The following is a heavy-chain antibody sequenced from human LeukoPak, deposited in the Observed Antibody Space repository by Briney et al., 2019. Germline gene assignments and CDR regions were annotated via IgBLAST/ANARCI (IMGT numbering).Heavy chain of an antibody. J-gene: IGHJ4*02. CDR3: ARGPSVAAHLDY. D-gene: IGHD5-12*01. V-gene: IGHV4-4*02. CDR2: IYHHGAT. CDR1: GGSISSNNW. Sequence: PSGTLSLTCAVSGGSISSNNWWSWVRQSPGKGLEWIGEIYHHGATNYNPSLKSRVTLSVDKSKNKFSLELSSVTAADTAVYHCARGPSVAAHLDYWGQGTLVTVSS.